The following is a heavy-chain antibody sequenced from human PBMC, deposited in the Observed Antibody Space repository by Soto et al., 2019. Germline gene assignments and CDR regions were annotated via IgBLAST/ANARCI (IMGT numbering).Heavy chain of an antibody. D-gene: IGHD3-22*01. CDR1: GYTFTSYG. Sequence: VSVKVSCKASGYTFTSYGISWVRQAPGQGLEWMGWISAYNGNTNYAQKLQGRVTMTTDTSTSTAYMELRSLRSDDTAVYYCARDSRYYYDSSGYEGEYYYYYYGMDVWGQGTTVTVSS. V-gene: IGHV1-18*01. J-gene: IGHJ6*02. CDR2: ISAYNGNT. CDR3: ARDSRYYYDSSGYEGEYYYYYYGMDV.